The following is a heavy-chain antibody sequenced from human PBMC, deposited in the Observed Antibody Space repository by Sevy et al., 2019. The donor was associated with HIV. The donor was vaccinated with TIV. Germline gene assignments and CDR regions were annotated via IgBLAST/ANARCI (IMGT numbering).Heavy chain of an antibody. CDR2: IDIAGRT. D-gene: IGHD3-16*01. Sequence: GGSLRLSCAVSGFTVSDNYMNWVRQAPGKGLEWVSIIDIAGRTYYADSVGGRLTISRDKAKNKLYLQMNGLRVEDTAVYYCVREDLVLGEDNYYGMDVWGQGTTVTVSS. CDR3: VREDLVLGEDNYYGMDV. CDR1: GFTVSDNY. V-gene: IGHV3-53*01. J-gene: IGHJ6*02.